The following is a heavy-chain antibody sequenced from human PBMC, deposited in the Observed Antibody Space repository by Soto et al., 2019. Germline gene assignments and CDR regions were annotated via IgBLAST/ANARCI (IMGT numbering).Heavy chain of an antibody. V-gene: IGHV3-30-3*01. Sequence: QVQLVESGGGVVQPGRSLRLSCAASGFTFSSYAMHWVRQAPGKGLEWVAVISYDGSNKYYADSVKGRFTISRDNSKNTLYLQMNGLRAEDTAVHYCARFKGGEYYGMDVWGQGTTVTVSS. J-gene: IGHJ6*02. CDR1: GFTFSSYA. D-gene: IGHD3-16*01. CDR3: ARFKGGEYYGMDV. CDR2: ISYDGSNK.